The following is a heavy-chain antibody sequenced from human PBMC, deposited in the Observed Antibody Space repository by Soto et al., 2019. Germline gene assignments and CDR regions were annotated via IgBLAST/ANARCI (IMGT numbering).Heavy chain of an antibody. V-gene: IGHV4-31*03. CDR1: GCSMRSGGYD. D-gene: IGHD3-22*01. Sequence: SESLALTRPVSGCSMRSGGYDWSWIRQHPGKGLEWIGYIYYSGSTYYNPSLKSRVTISVDTSKNQFSLKLSSVTAADTAVYYCARALSGYYYYFDYWGQGTLVTVSS. CDR2: IYYSGST. CDR3: ARALSGYYYYFDY. J-gene: IGHJ4*02.